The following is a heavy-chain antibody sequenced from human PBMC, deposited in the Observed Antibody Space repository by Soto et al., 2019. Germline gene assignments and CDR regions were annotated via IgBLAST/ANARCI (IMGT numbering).Heavy chain of an antibody. J-gene: IGHJ4*02. CDR2: IYYSGST. Sequence: QVQLQESGPGLVKPSETLSLTCTVSGGSISSGYWSWIRQPPGKGLEWIGYIYYSGSTNYNPSLQSRAGRSVDTSKHQRSLRMSSVAAAEAAVYYWAGVRGVATGGLEAVDYWGQGTLVAVSS. V-gene: IGHV4-59*01. D-gene: IGHD3-10*01. CDR1: GGSISSGY. CDR3: AGVRGVATGGLEAVDY.